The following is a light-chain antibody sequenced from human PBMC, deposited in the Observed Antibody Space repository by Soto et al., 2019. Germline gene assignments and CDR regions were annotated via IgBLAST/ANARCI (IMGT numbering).Light chain of an antibody. V-gene: IGLV2-11*01. CDR1: SSDVGGYDY. Sequence: QSVLTQPRSVSGSPGQSVTISCTGASSDVGGYDYVSWCQQHPGKAPKLIICDVSQRPSGVPDRFSGSKSGNTASLTISGLQAEDEADYYCCSYAGSYTLVFGGGTKLTVL. CDR2: DVS. CDR3: CSYAGSYTLV. J-gene: IGLJ2*01.